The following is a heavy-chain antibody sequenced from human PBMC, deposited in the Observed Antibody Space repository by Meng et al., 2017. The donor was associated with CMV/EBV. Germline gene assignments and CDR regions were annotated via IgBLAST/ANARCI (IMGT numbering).Heavy chain of an antibody. CDR1: GYTFTGYY. V-gene: IGHV1-2*02. CDR3: AKEGAAAGLTNYYYGMDV. J-gene: IGHJ6*02. Sequence: ASVKVSCEASGYTFTGYYMHWVRQAPGQGLEWMEWINPNSGGTNYAQKFQGRVTMTRDTSISTAYMELSRLRSDDTAVYYCAKEGAAAGLTNYYYGMDVWGQGTTVTVSS. CDR2: INPNSGGT. D-gene: IGHD6-13*01.